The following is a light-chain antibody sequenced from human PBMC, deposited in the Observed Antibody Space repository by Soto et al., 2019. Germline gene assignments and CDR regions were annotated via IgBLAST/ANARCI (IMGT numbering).Light chain of an antibody. CDR2: DAS. Sequence: DIQKTLAHSALCASVRDRVTIACGASQSIGSSLAWYQHKPGEAPKLLIYDASSLQSGVPSRFSGSGSGTEFTLTISSLQPEDFAIYYCLQHNSYPWTFGQGTKVDI. J-gene: IGKJ1*01. CDR3: LQHNSYPWT. V-gene: IGKV1-5*01. CDR1: QSIGSS.